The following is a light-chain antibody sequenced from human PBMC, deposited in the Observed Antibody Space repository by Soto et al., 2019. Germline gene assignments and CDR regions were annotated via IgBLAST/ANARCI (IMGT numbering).Light chain of an antibody. CDR2: GAS. J-gene: IGKJ5*01. Sequence: EIVMTQSPATLSVSPGERVTLSCRASQSVRSNLAWYQQKPGQAPRLLIYGASTRATGLPARFSGSGSGTDFTLTISSLEPEDFAVYYCQQYNNWPPITFGQGTRLEIK. V-gene: IGKV3-15*01. CDR1: QSVRSN. CDR3: QQYNNWPPIT.